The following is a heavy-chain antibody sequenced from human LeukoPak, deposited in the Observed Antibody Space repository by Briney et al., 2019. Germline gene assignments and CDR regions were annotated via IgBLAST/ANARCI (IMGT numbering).Heavy chain of an antibody. J-gene: IGHJ6*02. V-gene: IGHV4-59*01. Sequence: PSETLSPTCTVSGGSISSYYWSWIRQPPGKGLEWIGYLYYGGSTIYNPSLKSRVTISVDTSKNQFSLKLTSVTAADTAVYYCARGTIFGVVMDVWGQGTTVTVSS. CDR2: LYYGGST. CDR1: GGSISSYY. CDR3: ARGTIFGVVMDV. D-gene: IGHD3-3*01.